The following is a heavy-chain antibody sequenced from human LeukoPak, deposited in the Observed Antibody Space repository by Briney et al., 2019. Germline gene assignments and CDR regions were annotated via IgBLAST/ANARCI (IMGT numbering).Heavy chain of an antibody. CDR2: IYYSGST. Sequence: PSETLSLTCTVSGGSISSSSYYWGWIRQPPGKGLEWIGSIYYSGSTYYNPSLKSRVTISVDTSKNQFSLKLSSVTAADTAVYYCAIHTRHPTVVNRAFDIWGQGTMVTASS. D-gene: IGHD4-23*01. CDR3: AIHTRHPTVVNRAFDI. V-gene: IGHV4-39*07. J-gene: IGHJ3*02. CDR1: GGSISSSSYY.